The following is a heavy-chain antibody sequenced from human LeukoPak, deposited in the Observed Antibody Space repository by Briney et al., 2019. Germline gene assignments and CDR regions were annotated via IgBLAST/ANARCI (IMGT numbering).Heavy chain of an antibody. Sequence: GESLRLSCVASGFTFSNYYMSWVRQAPGKGLGWVATIESNGRERYNVDSVRGRFTISRDNAKSSLSLQMNTLGVEDTAVYYCARGGGDCTCPAYWGQGTLVTVSS. J-gene: IGHJ4*02. D-gene: IGHD2-21*02. CDR2: IESNGRER. CDR1: GFTFSNYY. V-gene: IGHV3-7*01. CDR3: ARGGGDCTCPAY.